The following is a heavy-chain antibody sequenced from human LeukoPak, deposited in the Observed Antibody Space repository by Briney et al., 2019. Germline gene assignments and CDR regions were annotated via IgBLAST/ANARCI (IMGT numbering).Heavy chain of an antibody. D-gene: IGHD6-13*01. CDR3: ARVGAAAGENPFDY. Sequence: SETLSLTCTVSGGSISSHYWSWIRQPPGKGLEWIGYIYYSGSTNYNPSLKSRVTISVDTSKNQFSLKLSSETAADTAVYYCARVGAAAGENPFDYWGQGTLVTVSS. J-gene: IGHJ4*02. CDR2: IYYSGST. CDR1: GGSISSHY. V-gene: IGHV4-59*11.